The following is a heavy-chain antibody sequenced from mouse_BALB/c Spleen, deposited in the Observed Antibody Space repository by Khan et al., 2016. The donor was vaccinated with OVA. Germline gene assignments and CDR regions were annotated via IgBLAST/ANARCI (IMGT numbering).Heavy chain of an antibody. CDR2: ISYSGST. V-gene: IGHV3-2*02. Sequence: EVQLQESGPGLVKPSQSLSLTCTVTGYSITSDYAWNWIRQFPGNKLEWMGYISYSGSTSYTPSLKSRISITRDTSKNQFVLQLNSGTTEDTATYYFARGRAYWGQGTLVTVSA. D-gene: IGHD3-3*01. J-gene: IGHJ3*01. CDR1: GYSITSDYA. CDR3: ARGRAY.